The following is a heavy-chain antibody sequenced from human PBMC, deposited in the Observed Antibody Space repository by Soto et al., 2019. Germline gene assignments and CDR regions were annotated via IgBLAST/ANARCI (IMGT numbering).Heavy chain of an antibody. D-gene: IGHD3-3*01. V-gene: IGHV1-69*13. CDR3: AKPTYYDPPYYYYGMDV. CDR2: IIPIFGTA. Sequence: ASVKVSCKASGYTFTSYAMHWVRQAPGQRLEWMGWIIPIFGTANYAQKFQGRVTITADESTSTAYMELSSLRSEDTAVYYCAKPTYYDPPYYYYGMDVWGQGTTVTVSS. J-gene: IGHJ6*02. CDR1: GYTFTSYA.